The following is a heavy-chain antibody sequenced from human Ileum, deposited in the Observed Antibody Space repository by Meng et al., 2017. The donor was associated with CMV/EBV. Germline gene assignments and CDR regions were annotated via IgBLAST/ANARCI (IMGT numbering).Heavy chain of an antibody. V-gene: IGHV3-21*01. Sequence: SGFPFSSYPMYWVRQAPGKGLEWVSSITSSGSYKYYADSLKGRFTISRDDARSSLYLQMNSLRAEDTAVYYCARDQYTTMVKDGMDVWGRGTTVTVSS. CDR3: ARDQYTTMVKDGMDV. J-gene: IGHJ6*02. CDR2: ITSSGSYK. CDR1: GFPFSSYP. D-gene: IGHD5-18*01.